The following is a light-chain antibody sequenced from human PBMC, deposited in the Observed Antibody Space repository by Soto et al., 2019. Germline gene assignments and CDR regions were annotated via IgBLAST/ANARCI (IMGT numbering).Light chain of an antibody. Sequence: DIQMTQSPSTLSASVGDTVTITCRASQSIRTWLAWYQQQPGKAPKLLLYSASTLESGVPSRCSGSGSGTEFTLTITSLQADDFAAYSCQQYSTYPLTFGGGTKVEIK. J-gene: IGKJ4*01. CDR1: QSIRTW. V-gene: IGKV1-5*03. CDR3: QQYSTYPLT. CDR2: SAS.